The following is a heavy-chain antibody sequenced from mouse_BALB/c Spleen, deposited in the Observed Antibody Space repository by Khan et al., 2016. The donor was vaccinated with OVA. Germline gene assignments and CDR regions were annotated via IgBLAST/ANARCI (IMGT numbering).Heavy chain of an antibody. Sequence: EVKLLESGHGLVKPSQSLSLTCTVTGYSITSDYAWNWIRQFPGNKLEWMGYISYSGNTNYNPSLRSRISITRDTSKNQFFLQLNSVTTEDTATYYCARVYGGDFDYWGQGTTLTVSS. CDR3: ARVYGGDFDY. CDR1: GYSITSDYA. V-gene: IGHV3-2*02. D-gene: IGHD1-1*01. CDR2: ISYSGNT. J-gene: IGHJ2*01.